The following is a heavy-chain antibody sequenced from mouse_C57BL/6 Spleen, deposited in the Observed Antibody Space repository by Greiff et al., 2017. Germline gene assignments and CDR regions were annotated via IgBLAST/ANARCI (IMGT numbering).Heavy chain of an antibody. CDR3: ARFYINYHVGNAMDY. D-gene: IGHD2-5*01. Sequence: QVQLKQSGAELMKPGASVKLSCKASGYTFTGYWIEWVKQRPGHGLEWIGEILPGSGSTHYNEKFKGKATLTADTSSNTAYMQLSSLTTEDSAIYYCARFYINYHVGNAMDYWGQGTSVTVSS. J-gene: IGHJ4*01. V-gene: IGHV1-9*01. CDR2: ILPGSGST. CDR1: GYTFTGYW.